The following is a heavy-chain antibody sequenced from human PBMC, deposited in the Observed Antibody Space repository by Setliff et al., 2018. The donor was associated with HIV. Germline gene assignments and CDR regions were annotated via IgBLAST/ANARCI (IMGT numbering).Heavy chain of an antibody. CDR1: GYSFTSYW. Sequence: GESLKISCKGSGYSFTSYWIGWVRQMPGKGLEWMGIIYRGDSDTRYSPSFQGQVTISADKSISTAYLQWSSLKASDTAMYYCARHGIVVVPAAIPDYWYFDLWGRGTLVTVSS. J-gene: IGHJ2*01. D-gene: IGHD2-2*01. CDR3: ARHGIVVVPAAIPDYWYFDL. V-gene: IGHV5-51*01. CDR2: IYRGDSDT.